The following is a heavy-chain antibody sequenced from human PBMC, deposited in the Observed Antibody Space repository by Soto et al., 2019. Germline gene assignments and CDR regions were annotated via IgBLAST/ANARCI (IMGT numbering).Heavy chain of an antibody. V-gene: IGHV3-48*01. D-gene: IGHD1-26*01. J-gene: IGHJ3*02. CDR1: GFTFSSYS. CDR2: ISSSSTTI. Sequence: EVQLVESGGGLVQPGGSLRLSCAASGFTFSSYSMNWVRQAPGKGLEWLSYISSSSTTIYYADSMKGRFTISRDNAKNSLYLQMNSLRVEDTAVYYCARDQGGAPTTRTFDIWGQGTMVTVSS. CDR3: ARDQGGAPTTRTFDI.